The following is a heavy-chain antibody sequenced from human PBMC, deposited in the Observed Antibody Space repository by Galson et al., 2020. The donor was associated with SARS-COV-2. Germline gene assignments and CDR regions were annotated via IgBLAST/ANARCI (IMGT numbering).Heavy chain of an antibody. CDR2: IGTAGDT. V-gene: IGHV3-13*01. D-gene: IGHD6-19*01. Sequence: GGSLRLSCAASGFTFSSYDMHWDRQATGKGLEWVSAIGTAGDTYYPGTVNGRFTISRENAKNSLYLQMNSLGAGDTAVYYCARVGYSSGWPLYWYFDLWGRGTLVTVSS. CDR1: GFTFSSYD. J-gene: IGHJ2*01. CDR3: ARVGYSSGWPLYWYFDL.